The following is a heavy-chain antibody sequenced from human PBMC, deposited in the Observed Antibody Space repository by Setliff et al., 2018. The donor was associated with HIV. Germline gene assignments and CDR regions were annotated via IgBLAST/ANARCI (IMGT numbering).Heavy chain of an antibody. V-gene: IGHV3-30*04. J-gene: IGHJ6*03. CDR1: GFTFSSYA. CDR2: ISNDGTNK. CDR3: ARLCLRCKGLIYYYMDV. D-gene: IGHD2-8*01. Sequence: PGGSLRLSCAASGFTFSSYAIHWVRQAPGKGLEWVAVISNDGTNKYYADSVEGRFTISRDNAKNTLYLQMNSLRAEDTALYHCARLCLRCKGLIYYYMDVWGKGTTVTVS.